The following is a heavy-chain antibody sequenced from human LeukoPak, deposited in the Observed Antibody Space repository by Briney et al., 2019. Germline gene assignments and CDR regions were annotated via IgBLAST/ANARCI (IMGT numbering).Heavy chain of an antibody. J-gene: IGHJ4*02. V-gene: IGHV1-18*01. CDR1: GYTFTTYG. D-gene: IGHD3-22*01. Sequence: ASVKVSCKASGYTFTTYGISWVRQAPGQGLEWMGWISAYNGHTDYAQKFQGRVTMTTDTSTSTAYMELRSLRSDDTAVYYCARDKNYYDNSDPKYYVDYWGQGTLVTVSS. CDR3: ARDKNYYDNSDPKYYVDY. CDR2: ISAYNGHT.